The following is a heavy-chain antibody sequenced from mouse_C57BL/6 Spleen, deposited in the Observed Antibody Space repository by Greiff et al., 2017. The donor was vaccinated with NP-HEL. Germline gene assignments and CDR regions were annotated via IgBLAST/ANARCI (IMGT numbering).Heavy chain of an antibody. CDR2: IYPGSGST. CDR3: ARSGYYGSSYYYAIDY. J-gene: IGHJ4*01. CDR1: GYTFTSYW. D-gene: IGHD1-1*01. V-gene: IGHV1-55*01. Sequence: QVQLQQSGAELVKPGASVKMSCKASGYTFTSYWITWVKQRPGQGLEWIGDIYPGSGSTNYNEKFKSKATLTVDTSSSTAYMQLSSLTSEDSAVYYCARSGYYGSSYYYAIDYWGQGTSVTVSS.